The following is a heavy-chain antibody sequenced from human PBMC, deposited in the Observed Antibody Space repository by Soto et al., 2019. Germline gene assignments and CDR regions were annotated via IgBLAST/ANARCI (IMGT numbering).Heavy chain of an antibody. V-gene: IGHV5-51*01. J-gene: IGHJ5*02. CDR2: IYPDDSDT. CDR1: GYSFTNYW. D-gene: IGHD3-3*01. Sequence: PGESLKISCKGSGYSFTNYWIGWVRQMPGKGLEWMGMIYPDDSDTKYSPSCQGQVTFSADKSINTAYLQWSSLKASDTAIYYCARLEWLSLAAWFDPWGQGTLVTVSS. CDR3: ARLEWLSLAAWFDP.